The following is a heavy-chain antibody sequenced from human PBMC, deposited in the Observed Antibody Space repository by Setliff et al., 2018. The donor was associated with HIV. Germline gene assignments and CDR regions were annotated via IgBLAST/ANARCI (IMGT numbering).Heavy chain of an antibody. Sequence: SETLSLTCTVSGYSISSDYYWGWIRQPPGQGLEWIGYVHHSGSTKYNASLRSRVTMSVDTSKNLFSLTLRSVTAADTAVYYCASAGPYCGDDCPYNWLTPWGQGTLVTVSS. J-gene: IGHJ5*02. CDR1: GYSISSDYY. CDR2: VHHSGST. D-gene: IGHD2-21*02. CDR3: ASAGPYCGDDCPYNWLTP. V-gene: IGHV4-38-2*02.